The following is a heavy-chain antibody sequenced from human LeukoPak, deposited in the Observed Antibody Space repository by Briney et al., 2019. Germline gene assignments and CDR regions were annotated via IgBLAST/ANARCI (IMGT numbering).Heavy chain of an antibody. V-gene: IGHV1-8*01. CDR2: MNPYSGNT. CDR3: ARAIAAAGFDY. Sequence: GASVKVSCKASVYTFPRYDINWVRQATGQGLEWMGWMNPYSGNTGHAQKFQGRATMTRTHSISTAYMELNSLRSEDTAVYYCARAIAAAGFDYWGQGTLVTVSS. CDR1: VYTFPRYD. J-gene: IGHJ4*02. D-gene: IGHD6-13*01.